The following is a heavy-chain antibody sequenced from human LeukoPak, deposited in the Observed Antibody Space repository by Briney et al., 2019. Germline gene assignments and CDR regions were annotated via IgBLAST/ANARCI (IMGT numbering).Heavy chain of an antibody. J-gene: IGHJ4*02. Sequence: GGSLRLSCAASGFTFSSYWMHWVRQPIGKGLVWVSRINPDGTTTNYADYVKGRFTISRDNAKNTLYLQMNSLTVEDTALYYCVRIATVTTPDYWGQGTLVTVSS. D-gene: IGHD4-17*01. CDR1: GFTFSSYW. V-gene: IGHV3-74*01. CDR3: VRIATVTTPDY. CDR2: INPDGTTT.